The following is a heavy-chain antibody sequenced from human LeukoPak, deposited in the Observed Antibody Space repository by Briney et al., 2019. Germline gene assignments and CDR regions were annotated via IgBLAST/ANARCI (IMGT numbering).Heavy chain of an antibody. D-gene: IGHD3-22*01. J-gene: IGHJ3*02. CDR3: ARGPYYDSSGYPKDAFDI. V-gene: IGHV4-59*01. CDR1: GGSISSYY. CDR2: IYYSGST. Sequence: SETLSLTCTVSGGSISSYYWSWIRQPPGKGLEWIGYIYYSGSTNYNPSLKSRVTISVDTSKNQFSLKLSSVTAADTAVYYCARGPYYDSSGYPKDAFDIWGQGTMVTVSS.